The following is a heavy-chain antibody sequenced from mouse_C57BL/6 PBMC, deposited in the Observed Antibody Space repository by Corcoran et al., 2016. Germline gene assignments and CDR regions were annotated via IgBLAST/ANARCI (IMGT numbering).Heavy chain of an antibody. CDR3: VRVGFAY. Sequence: QIQLVQSGPELKKPGETVKISCKASGYTFTTYGMSWVKQAPGKGLKWMGWINTYSGVPTYADDFKGRFAFSLETSASTAYLQINNLKNEDTATYFCVRVGFAYWGQGTLVTVSA. V-gene: IGHV9-3*01. CDR1: GYTFTTYG. CDR2: INTYSGVP. J-gene: IGHJ3*01.